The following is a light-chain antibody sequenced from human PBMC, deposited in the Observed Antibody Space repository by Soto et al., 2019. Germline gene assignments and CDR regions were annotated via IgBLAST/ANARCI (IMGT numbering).Light chain of an antibody. CDR2: DAS. J-gene: IGKJ5*01. Sequence: DIQMTQSPSPLSAYVGDRVTITCRASQSVSSWLAWYQQKPGKAPKLLIYDASNLETGVPSRFSGSGSGTDFTFTISSLQSEDFAVYYCQQYDNWPPITFGQGTRLEIK. V-gene: IGKV1-5*01. CDR3: QQYDNWPPIT. CDR1: QSVSSW.